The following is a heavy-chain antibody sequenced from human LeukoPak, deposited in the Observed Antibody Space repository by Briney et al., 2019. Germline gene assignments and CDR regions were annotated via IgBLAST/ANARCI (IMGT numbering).Heavy chain of an antibody. D-gene: IGHD3-10*02. V-gene: IGHV3-73*01. J-gene: IGHJ6*04. Sequence: PGGSLRLSCAASGFTFSGSALHWVRQASGKGLEWIGRIRSKTNNYATTYAASVTGRFTISRDNAKNSLYLQMNSLRAEDTAVYYCAELGITMIGGVWGKGTTVTISS. CDR2: IRSKTNNYAT. CDR1: GFTFSGSA. CDR3: AELGITMIGGV.